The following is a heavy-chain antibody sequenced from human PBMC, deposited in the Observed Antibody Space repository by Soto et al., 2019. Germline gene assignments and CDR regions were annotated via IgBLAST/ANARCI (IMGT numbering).Heavy chain of an antibody. Sequence: EVQLVESGGGLVQPGGSLRLSCAASGYSFTSYWISWVRQMPGKGLEWMGRIDPSDSYTNYSPSFQGHVTISADKSISTAYLQWSSLKASDTAMYYCARSHSSSWFGWGQGTMVTVSS. V-gene: IGHV5-10-1*01. D-gene: IGHD6-13*01. CDR1: GYSFTSYW. CDR2: IDPSDSYT. J-gene: IGHJ3*01. CDR3: ARSHSSSWFG.